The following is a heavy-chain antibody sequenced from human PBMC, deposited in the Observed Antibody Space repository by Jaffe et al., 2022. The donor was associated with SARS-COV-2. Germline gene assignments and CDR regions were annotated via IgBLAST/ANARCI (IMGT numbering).Heavy chain of an antibody. V-gene: IGHV3-23*04. CDR2: ISGTDAAR. J-gene: IGHJ4*02. CDR3: ARDEDILTGYYLIY. Sequence: EVQLVESGGGLVQPGGSLRLSCAASGFKFSSYAMTWVRQAPGKGLEWVSAISGTDAARYYADSVKGRFTISRDNSKNTFYLEMNSLRAEDTAVYYCARDEDILTGYYLIYWGQGTLVTVSS. CDR1: GFKFSSYA. D-gene: IGHD3-9*01.